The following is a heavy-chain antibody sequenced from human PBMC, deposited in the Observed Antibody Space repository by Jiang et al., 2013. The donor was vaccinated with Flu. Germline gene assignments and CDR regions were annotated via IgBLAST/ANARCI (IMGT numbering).Heavy chain of an antibody. D-gene: IGHD3-22*01. CDR1: GYSISSGYY. Sequence: LLKPSETLSLTCTVSGYSISSGYYWGWIRQPPGKGLEWIGSIYHSGSTYYNPSLKSRVTISVDTSKNQFSLKLSSVTAADTAVYYCASEYYYDSSGYPNDAFDIWGQGTMVTVSS. CDR3: ASEYYYDSSGYPNDAFDI. J-gene: IGHJ3*02. CDR2: IYHSGST. V-gene: IGHV4-38-2*02.